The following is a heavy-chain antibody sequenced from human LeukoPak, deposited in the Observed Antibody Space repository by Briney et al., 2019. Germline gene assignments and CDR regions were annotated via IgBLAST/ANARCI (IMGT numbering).Heavy chain of an antibody. Sequence: GASVKVSCKASGGTFSSYAISWVRQAPGQGLEWMGGIIPIFGTANYAQKFQGRVTITADESTSTAYMELSSLRSEDTAVYYCARDRTPQYYYDSSGFDYWGQGTLVTVSS. CDR1: GGTFSSYA. J-gene: IGHJ4*02. CDR2: IIPIFGTA. V-gene: IGHV1-69*13. D-gene: IGHD3-22*01. CDR3: ARDRTPQYYYDSSGFDY.